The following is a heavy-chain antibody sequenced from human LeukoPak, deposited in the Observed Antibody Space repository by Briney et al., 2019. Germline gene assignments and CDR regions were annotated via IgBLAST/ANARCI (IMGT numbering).Heavy chain of an antibody. CDR2: IYYSGST. J-gene: IGHJ4*02. D-gene: IGHD3-10*01. CDR3: AREGSLGYSDY. CDR1: GFTVSSNY. Sequence: LRLSCAASGFTVSSNYMSWLRQHPGKGLEWIGYIYYSGSTHYNPSLKSRVTMSVDTSKNQFSLKLSSVTAADTAVYYCAREGSLGYSDYWGQGTLVTVSS. V-gene: IGHV4-31*02.